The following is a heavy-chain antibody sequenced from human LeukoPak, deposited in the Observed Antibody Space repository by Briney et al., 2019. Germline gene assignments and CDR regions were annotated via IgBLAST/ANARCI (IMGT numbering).Heavy chain of an antibody. V-gene: IGHV3-7*03. CDR1: GFTFSNYW. Sequence: GGSLRLSCAASGFTFSNYWMTWVRQAPGKGLEWVANIKHDGSEDYYLDSVKGRFTISRDNAKSSMWLQMNSLRDEDTAVYYCARGRIQLWTHLYYFDYWGQGTLVTVSS. CDR3: ARGRIQLWTHLYYFDY. J-gene: IGHJ4*02. D-gene: IGHD5-18*01. CDR2: IKHDGSED.